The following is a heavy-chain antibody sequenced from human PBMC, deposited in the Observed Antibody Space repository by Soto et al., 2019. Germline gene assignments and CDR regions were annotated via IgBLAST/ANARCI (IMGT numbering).Heavy chain of an antibody. CDR3: AKSPQDIVVVPEYGMDV. CDR2: ISYDGSNK. Sequence: SLRLSCAASGFTFSSYGMHWVRQAPGKGLEWVAVISYDGSNKYYADSVKGRFTISRDNSKNTLYLQMNSLRAEDTAVYYCAKSPQDIVVVPEYGMDVWGQGTTVTVS. J-gene: IGHJ6*02. CDR1: GFTFSSYG. V-gene: IGHV3-30*18. D-gene: IGHD2-2*01.